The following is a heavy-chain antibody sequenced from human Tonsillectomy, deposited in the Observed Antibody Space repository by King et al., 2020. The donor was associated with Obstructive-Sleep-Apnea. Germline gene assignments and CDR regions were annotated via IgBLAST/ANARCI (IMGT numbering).Heavy chain of an antibody. Sequence: VQLVESGGGLVQPGRSLRLSCAASGFTFDDYAIHWVRQAPGKGLEWVSGIIWNSGSIGYVDSVKGRFTISRDNAKNSLYLQINSLRAEDTALYYCAKDTVGAVAGGNFDYWGQGTLVTVSS. D-gene: IGHD6-19*01. CDR2: IIWNSGSI. CDR3: AKDTVGAVAGGNFDY. CDR1: GFTFDDYA. V-gene: IGHV3-9*01. J-gene: IGHJ4*02.